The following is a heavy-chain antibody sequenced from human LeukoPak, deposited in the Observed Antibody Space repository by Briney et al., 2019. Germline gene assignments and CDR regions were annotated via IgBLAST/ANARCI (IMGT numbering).Heavy chain of an antibody. CDR3: ARAPDTAIVYGMDV. D-gene: IGHD5-18*01. CDR1: GFTFSSYG. CDR2: ISYDGSNK. Sequence: GGSLRLSCAASGFTFSSYGMHWVRQAPGKGLEWVAVISYDGSNKYYADSVKGRFTISRDNSKNTLYLQMNSLRAEDTAVYYCARAPDTAIVYGMDVWGQGTTVTVSS. V-gene: IGHV3-30*19. J-gene: IGHJ6*02.